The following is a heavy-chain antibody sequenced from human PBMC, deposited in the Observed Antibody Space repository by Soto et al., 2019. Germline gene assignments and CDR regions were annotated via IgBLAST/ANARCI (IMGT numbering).Heavy chain of an antibody. D-gene: IGHD6-19*01. V-gene: IGHV3-7*05. CDR1: GFTFSSYW. J-gene: IGHJ3*02. CDR2: IKQDGSEK. CDR3: ASTSISGWGNFAFDI. Sequence: GGSLRLSCAASGFTFSSYWMSWVRQAPGKGLEWVANIKQDGSEKYYVDSVKGRFTISRDNAKNSLYLQMNSLRAEDTAVYYCASTSISGWGNFAFDIWGQGTMVTVSS.